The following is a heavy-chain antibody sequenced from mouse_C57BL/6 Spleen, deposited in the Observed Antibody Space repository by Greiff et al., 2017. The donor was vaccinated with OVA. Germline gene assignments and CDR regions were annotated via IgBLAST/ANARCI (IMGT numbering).Heavy chain of an antibody. D-gene: IGHD4-1*01. CDR2: IRNKANGYTT. Sequence: EVQGVESGGGLVQPGGSLSLSCAASGFTFTDYYMSWVRQPPGTALEWLGFIRNKANGYTTEYSASVKGRFTISRDNSQSILYLQMNALRAEDSAAYYCARSLNWDVPFDYWGQGTTLTVSS. V-gene: IGHV7-3*01. J-gene: IGHJ2*01. CDR1: GFTFTDYY. CDR3: ARSLNWDVPFDY.